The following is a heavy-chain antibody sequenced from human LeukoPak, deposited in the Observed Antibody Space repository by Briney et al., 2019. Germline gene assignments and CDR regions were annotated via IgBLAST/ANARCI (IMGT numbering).Heavy chain of an antibody. V-gene: IGHV3-23*01. D-gene: IGHD1-1*01. Sequence: GGSLRLSCAASGFTFSSYAMSWVRQAPGKGLEWVSAISGSGSNTYYADSVKGRFTISRDNSKNTLYLLMNSLRAEDTAVYYCAKPTTGHFDLWGRGTLVTVSS. CDR2: ISGSGSNT. CDR3: AKPTTGHFDL. CDR1: GFTFSSYA. J-gene: IGHJ2*01.